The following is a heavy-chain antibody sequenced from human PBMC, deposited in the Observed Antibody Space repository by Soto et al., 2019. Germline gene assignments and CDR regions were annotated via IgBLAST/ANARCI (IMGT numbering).Heavy chain of an antibody. V-gene: IGHV3-21*01. CDR3: ASVGFSTNY. CDR1: GFTFSSYS. Sequence: PGGSLRLSCAASGFTFSSYSMNWVRQAPGKGLEWVSSISSSSSYIYYADSVKGRITISRDNAKKSLYLQMNSLRAEDTAVYYCASVGFSTNYWGQGTLVTVSS. CDR2: ISSSSSYI. D-gene: IGHD3-10*01. J-gene: IGHJ4*02.